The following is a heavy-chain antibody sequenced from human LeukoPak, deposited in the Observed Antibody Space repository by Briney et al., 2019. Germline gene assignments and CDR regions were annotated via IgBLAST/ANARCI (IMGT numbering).Heavy chain of an antibody. D-gene: IGHD3-16*01. V-gene: IGHV4-59*11. CDR1: GGSISSHY. Sequence: SETLSLTCTVSGGSISSHYWSWVRQPPGKGLEWIGDISYSGSTNYNPSLKSRVTMSVDTSKNQFSLRLNSVTAADTAVYYCARDLGHCWGQGTLVTVSS. CDR2: ISYSGST. J-gene: IGHJ4*02. CDR3: ARDLGHC.